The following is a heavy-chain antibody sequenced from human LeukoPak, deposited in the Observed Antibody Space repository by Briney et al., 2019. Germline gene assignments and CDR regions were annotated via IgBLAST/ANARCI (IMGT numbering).Heavy chain of an antibody. D-gene: IGHD2-15*01. J-gene: IGHJ3*02. CDR2: ISAYNGNT. V-gene: IGHV1-18*01. CDR3: ARDPKIVVVVVATADAFDI. Sequence: RASVKVSCKASGYTFTSYGISWVRQAPGQGLEWMGWISAYNGNTNYAQKLQGRVTMTTDTSTSTAYMELRSLRSDDTAVYYCARDPKIVVVVVATADAFDIWGQGTMVTVSS. CDR1: GYTFTSYG.